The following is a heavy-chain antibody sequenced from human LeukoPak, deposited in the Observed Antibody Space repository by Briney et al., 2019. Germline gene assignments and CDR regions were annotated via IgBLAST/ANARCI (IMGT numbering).Heavy chain of an antibody. Sequence: PGGSLSLSCVASGFTVSSNYMSWVRQAPGKGLEWVSVIYSGGSTYYADSVKGRFTISRDNSKNTLYLQMNSLRAEDTAVYYCARVSSGSINYWGQGTLVTVSS. CDR1: GFTVSSNY. J-gene: IGHJ4*02. D-gene: IGHD3-22*01. V-gene: IGHV3-66*01. CDR2: IYSGGST. CDR3: ARVSSGSINY.